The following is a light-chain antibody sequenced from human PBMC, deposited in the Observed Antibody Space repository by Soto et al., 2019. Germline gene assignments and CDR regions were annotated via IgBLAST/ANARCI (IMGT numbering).Light chain of an antibody. CDR3: SSHASNRDVL. CDR1: SSDVGSYNF. J-gene: IGLJ2*01. Sequence: QSVLTQPPSASGSPGQSVTISCTGTSSDVGSYNFVSWYQQHPGKAPKLMVYDVTKRPSGVPDRFSGSKSGNTASLTVSGLQAEDEADYYCSSHASNRDVLFGGGTKLTVL. CDR2: DVT. V-gene: IGLV2-8*01.